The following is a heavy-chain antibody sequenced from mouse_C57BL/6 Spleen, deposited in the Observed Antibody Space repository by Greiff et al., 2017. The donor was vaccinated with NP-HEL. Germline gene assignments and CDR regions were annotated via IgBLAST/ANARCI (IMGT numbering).Heavy chain of an antibody. CDR3: ARSDSSGYGGKFDY. CDR2: INPNYGTT. Sequence: VQLKQSGPELVKPGASVKISCKASGYSFTDYNMNWVKQSNGKSLEWIGVINPNYGTTSYDQKFKGKATLTVDQSSSTAYMQLNSLTSEDSAVYYCARSDSSGYGGKFDYWGQGTTLTVSS. V-gene: IGHV1-39*01. CDR1: GYSFTDYN. D-gene: IGHD3-2*02. J-gene: IGHJ2*01.